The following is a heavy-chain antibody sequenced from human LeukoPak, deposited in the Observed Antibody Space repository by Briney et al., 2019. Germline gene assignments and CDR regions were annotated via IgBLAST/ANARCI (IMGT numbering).Heavy chain of an antibody. V-gene: IGHV3-15*01. CDR1: GFTFSNYW. J-gene: IGHJ4*02. CDR3: TTDGSTTLSNTFDY. Sequence: GGSLRLSCAASGFTFSNYWMGWVRLAPGKGLEWVGRIKSRNRGETVDYAAPVKGRFTISRDDSKTTVYLQMNSLKTEDTAIYYCTTDGSTTLSNTFDYWGQGTLVTVSS. CDR2: IKSRNRGETV. D-gene: IGHD1-26*01.